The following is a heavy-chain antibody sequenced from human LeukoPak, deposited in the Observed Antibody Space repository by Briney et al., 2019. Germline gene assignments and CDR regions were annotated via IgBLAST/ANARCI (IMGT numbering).Heavy chain of an antibody. CDR3: VRDFYCSGGSCPLLDN. V-gene: IGHV3-23*01. J-gene: IGHJ4*02. Sequence: ETLSLTCTVSGGSISSDYWSWVRQAPGKGLEWVSLISGSTGSTYYADSVKGRFSISRDNSKNTIYLQMNSLRAEDTAVYYCVRDFYCSGGSCPLLDNWGQGTLVTVSS. CDR1: GGSISSDY. D-gene: IGHD2-15*01. CDR2: ISGSTGST.